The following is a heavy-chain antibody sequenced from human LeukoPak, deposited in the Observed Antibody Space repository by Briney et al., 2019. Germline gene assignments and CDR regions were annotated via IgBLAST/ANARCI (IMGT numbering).Heavy chain of an antibody. D-gene: IGHD3-3*02. CDR3: TTGYGHSDFDY. V-gene: IGHV3-15*01. CDR2: IKSKIDGGTT. Sequence: GGTLTLSCAASGLTITNARWGWVRQAPGKGLEWVGLIKSKIDGGTTDFAAPVKGRFTISTDDSKHTLYLQMNSLKTEDTAVYYCTTGYGHSDFDYWGQGTLVTVSS. J-gene: IGHJ4*02. CDR1: GLTITNAR.